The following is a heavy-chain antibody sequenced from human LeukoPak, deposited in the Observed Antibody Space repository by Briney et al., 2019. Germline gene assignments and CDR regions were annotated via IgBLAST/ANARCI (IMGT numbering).Heavy chain of an antibody. V-gene: IGHV3-30-3*01. CDR2: ISYDGSSK. Sequence: HAGGSLRLSCAASGFTFSRYAMHWVRQAPGKGLEWVAVISYDGSSKSYADSVKGQFTISRDNSENSLYLHMSSLRAEDTAVYYCARGDQWLDYWGQGTLLTVSS. CDR3: ARGDQWLDY. D-gene: IGHD6-19*01. CDR1: GFTFSRYA. J-gene: IGHJ4*02.